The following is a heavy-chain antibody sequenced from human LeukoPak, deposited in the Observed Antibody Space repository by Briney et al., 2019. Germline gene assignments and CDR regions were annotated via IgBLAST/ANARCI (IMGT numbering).Heavy chain of an antibody. J-gene: IGHJ4*02. Sequence: PGGSLRLSCAASGFTFSSYAMHWVRQAPGKGLEWVAGISYDGSNKYYADSVKGRFTISRDNSKNTLYLQMNSPRAEDTAVYYCARGDKAAIFSYSDYWGQGTLVSVSS. V-gene: IGHV3-30*01. CDR3: ARGDKAAIFSYSDY. CDR2: ISYDGSNK. D-gene: IGHD2-2*01. CDR1: GFTFSSYA.